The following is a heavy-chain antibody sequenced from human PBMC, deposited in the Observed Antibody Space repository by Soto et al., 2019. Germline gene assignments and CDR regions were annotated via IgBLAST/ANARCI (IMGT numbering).Heavy chain of an antibody. CDR2: ISAYNGNT. CDR1: GYTFTSYG. CDR3: ARESSSSCHDY. J-gene: IGHJ4*02. D-gene: IGHD6-13*01. Sequence: QVQLVQSGAEVKKPGASVKVSCKASGYTFTSYGISWVRQAPGQGLEWMGWISAYNGNTNYAQKLQGRVTMTTDTSPSTASMELRRLLSDDTAVYYCARESSSSCHDYWGQGPLVTVSS. V-gene: IGHV1-18*01.